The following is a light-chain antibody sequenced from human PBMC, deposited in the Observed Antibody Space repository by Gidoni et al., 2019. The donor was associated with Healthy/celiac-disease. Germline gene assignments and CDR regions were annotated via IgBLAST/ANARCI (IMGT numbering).Light chain of an antibody. CDR3: QAWDSSTLV. CDR2: QDS. J-gene: IGLJ2*01. Sequence: SYELTQPPSVSVSPGQTASITCSGDKLGDKYACWYQQKPGQSPVLVIYQDSKRPSGIPERFSGSNSGNTATLTIRGTQAMDEADYYCQAWDSSTLVLGGGTKLTVL. CDR1: KLGDKY. V-gene: IGLV3-1*01.